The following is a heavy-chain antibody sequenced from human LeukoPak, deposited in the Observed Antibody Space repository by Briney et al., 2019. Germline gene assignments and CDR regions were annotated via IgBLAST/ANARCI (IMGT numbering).Heavy chain of an antibody. D-gene: IGHD2-2*01. J-gene: IGHJ4*02. CDR3: ANTEYQRLGTDY. V-gene: IGHV3-11*04. Sequence: GGSLRLSCAASGFTFSDYYMSWLRQAPGKGLEWVSYISSDSSTIYYADSVKGRFTISRDNAKNSLYLQMNSLRTEDTAVYYCANTEYQRLGTDYWGQGTQVTVSS. CDR2: ISSDSSTI. CDR1: GFTFSDYY.